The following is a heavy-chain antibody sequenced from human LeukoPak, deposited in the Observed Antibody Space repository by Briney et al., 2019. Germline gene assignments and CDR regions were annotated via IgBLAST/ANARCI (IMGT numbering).Heavy chain of an antibody. CDR2: ISHDGSNK. D-gene: IGHD2-2*01. V-gene: IGHV3-30*18. CDR3: AKARGGYCTSTICDGPDY. J-gene: IGHJ4*02. Sequence: GGSLRLSCAASGFTFSSYGMHWVRQAPGKGLEWVAVISHDGSNKHYADSVKGRFTISRDNSKNTLYMQMNRLRAEDTAVYYCAKARGGYCTSTICDGPDYWGQGTLVTVSS. CDR1: GFTFSSYG.